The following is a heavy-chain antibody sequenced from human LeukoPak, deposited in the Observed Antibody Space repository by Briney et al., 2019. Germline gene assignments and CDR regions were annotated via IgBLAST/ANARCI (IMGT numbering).Heavy chain of an antibody. J-gene: IGHJ4*02. D-gene: IGHD2-8*01. Sequence: GGPLRLSCAGSGFTFSSYAMSWVRQAPGKGLEWVSAISDSGDYTYYADSVKGRFTISRDNSKNTLYLHVNSLRAEDTAVYYCAKDTSIGKYCTSGVCSPFDYWGQGTLVTVSS. CDR2: ISDSGDYT. CDR1: GFTFSSYA. V-gene: IGHV3-23*01. CDR3: AKDTSIGKYCTSGVCSPFDY.